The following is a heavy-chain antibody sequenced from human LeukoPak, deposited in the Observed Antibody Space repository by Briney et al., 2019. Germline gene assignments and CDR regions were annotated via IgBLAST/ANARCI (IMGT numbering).Heavy chain of an antibody. V-gene: IGHV3-74*01. Sequence: GGSLRLSCVAAGFTFSSYWMHWVRQAPGKGLVWVSRINNEDSRTGYADSVKGRFTISRDNAKNTLYLQMGSLRAEDTAVYYCAREFRKSVGWYFDLWGRGTLVTVSS. CDR1: GFTFSSYW. CDR2: INNEDSRT. CDR3: AREFRKSVGWYFDL. J-gene: IGHJ2*01.